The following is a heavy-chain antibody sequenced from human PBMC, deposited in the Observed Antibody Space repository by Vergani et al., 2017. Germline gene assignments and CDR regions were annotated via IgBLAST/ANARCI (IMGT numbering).Heavy chain of an antibody. CDR2: ISYDGSNK. D-gene: IGHD1-26*01. Sequence: QVQLLESGGGVVQPGRSLRLSCAASGFTFSSYAMHWVRQALGKGLELVAVISYDGSNKYYADSVKGRFTISRYNSKNTLYLHMNSLGAEDTAVYYCARDGSGSSREYYYYYYKDVWGKGTTVTVSS. J-gene: IGHJ6*03. CDR1: GFTFSSYA. CDR3: ARDGSGSSREYYYYYYKDV. V-gene: IGHV3-30-3*01.